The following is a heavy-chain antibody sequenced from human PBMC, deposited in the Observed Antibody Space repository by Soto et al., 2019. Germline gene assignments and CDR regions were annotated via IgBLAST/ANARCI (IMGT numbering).Heavy chain of an antibody. CDR3: ASPQFSGTYHDPFKI. V-gene: IGHV4-39*02. Sequence: PSETLSLTCTVSGHSISSSTYYWGWLRQPPGRGLEWIGSVYYGENTYHNPSLKSRVTISVDTSKNLFSLNLSSVTAADTAMYYCASPQFSGTYHDPFKIWGPGTMVTV. J-gene: IGHJ3*02. CDR2: VYYGENT. D-gene: IGHD1-26*01. CDR1: GHSISSSTYY.